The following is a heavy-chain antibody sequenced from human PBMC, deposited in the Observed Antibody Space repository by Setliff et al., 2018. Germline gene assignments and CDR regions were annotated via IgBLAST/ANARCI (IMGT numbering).Heavy chain of an antibody. V-gene: IGHV1-18*01. CDR2: ISPDNGVT. CDR3: ARVSLVGANSGLCEY. Sequence: GASVKVSCKTSGYNFPVYGITWVRRAPGHGLEWMGWISPDNGVTKYVEKNQDRVTMTTDTSTNTAYMELRNLTSDDTAVYYCARVSLVGANSGLCEYWGQGTLVTVSS. J-gene: IGHJ4*02. CDR1: GYNFPVYG. D-gene: IGHD1-26*01.